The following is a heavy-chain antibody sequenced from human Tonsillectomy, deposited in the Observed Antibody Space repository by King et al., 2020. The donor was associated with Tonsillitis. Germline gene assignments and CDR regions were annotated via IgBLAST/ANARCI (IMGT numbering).Heavy chain of an antibody. Sequence: VQLQQWGAGLLKPSETLSLTCAVYVGSFSGYYGSLIRQPPGKGLEWIGEINKSGITNYNPSLKGRVTISVDTSKTQFSLMLCSVTAADTAVYYCAGGHPRSCSSTSCYLDAFDIWGQGTMVTVSS. J-gene: IGHJ3*02. V-gene: IGHV4-34*01. D-gene: IGHD2-2*01. CDR1: VGSFSGYY. CDR3: AGGHPRSCSSTSCYLDAFDI. CDR2: INKSGIT.